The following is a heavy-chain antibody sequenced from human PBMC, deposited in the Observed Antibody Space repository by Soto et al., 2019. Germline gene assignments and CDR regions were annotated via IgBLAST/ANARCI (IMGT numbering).Heavy chain of an antibody. CDR1: GFTFEKYW. J-gene: IGHJ4*02. Sequence: GGSLRLSCAASGFTFEKYWMHWVRQTPGKGLVWVSSINGDGSSKTYAVSVEGRFTVSRDSAKNTLHLQMNSLTVEDTGVYYCVRDAGHRGDQWGQGTRVTVSS. CDR2: INGDGSSK. V-gene: IGHV3-74*03. D-gene: IGHD3-10*01. CDR3: VRDAGHRGDQ.